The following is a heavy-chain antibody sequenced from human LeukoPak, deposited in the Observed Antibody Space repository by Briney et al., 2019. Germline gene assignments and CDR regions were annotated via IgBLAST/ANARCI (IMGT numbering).Heavy chain of an antibody. CDR3: AREGDFWSGYFDY. V-gene: IGHV3-66*01. CDR2: IYSGGST. CDR1: GFTVSSNY. D-gene: IGHD3-3*01. J-gene: IGHJ4*02. Sequence: PGGSLRLSCAASGFTVSSNYMSWVRQAPGKGLEWVSVIYSGGSTYYADSVKGRFTISRDNSKNPLYLQMNSLRAEDTAVYYCAREGDFWSGYFDYWGQGTLVTVSS.